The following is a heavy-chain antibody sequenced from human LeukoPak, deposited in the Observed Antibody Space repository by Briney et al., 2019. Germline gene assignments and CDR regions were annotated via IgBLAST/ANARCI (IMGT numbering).Heavy chain of an antibody. CDR1: GFTFSTYT. CDR3: ARCVGSYYGDF. D-gene: IGHD4-11*01. J-gene: IGHJ4*02. V-gene: IGHV3-21*06. CDR2: ITSSSSFT. Sequence: PGGSLRLSCAASGFTFSTYTMSWVRQAPGKGLEWVSSITSSSSFTYYADSVKGRFTISRDNAKNLLYLQMNSLRVEDTAVYHCARCVGSYYGDFWGQGTLVTVSS.